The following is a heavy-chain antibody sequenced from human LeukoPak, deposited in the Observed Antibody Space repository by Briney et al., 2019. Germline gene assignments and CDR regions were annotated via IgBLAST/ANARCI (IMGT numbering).Heavy chain of an antibody. CDR2: INHSGST. V-gene: IGHV4-34*01. CDR1: GGSFSGYY. Sequence: PSETLSLTCAVYGGSFSGYYWSWIRQPPGKGLEWIGEINHSGSTNYNPSLKSRVTISVDTSKNQFSLKLSSVTAADTAVYYCARVGRGLTTVSFFDYWGQGTLVTVSS. J-gene: IGHJ4*02. D-gene: IGHD4-17*01. CDR3: ARVGRGLTTVSFFDY.